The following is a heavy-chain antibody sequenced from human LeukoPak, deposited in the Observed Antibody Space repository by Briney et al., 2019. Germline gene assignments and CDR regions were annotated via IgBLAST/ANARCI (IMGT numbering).Heavy chain of an antibody. CDR3: AKEGGYSSGWPNWFDP. CDR2: ISSNGGST. D-gene: IGHD6-19*01. J-gene: IGHJ5*02. CDR1: GFTFSSYA. V-gene: IGHV3-64*01. Sequence: GGSLRLSCAASGFTFSSYAMHWVRQAPGKGLEYVSAISSNGGSTYYANSVKGRFTISRDNSKNTLYLQMNSLRAEDTAVYYCAKEGGYSSGWPNWFDPWGQGTLVTVSS.